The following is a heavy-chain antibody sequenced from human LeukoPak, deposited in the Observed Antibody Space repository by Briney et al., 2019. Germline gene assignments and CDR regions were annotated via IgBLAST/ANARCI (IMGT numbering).Heavy chain of an antibody. CDR2: ISYDGSNQ. CDR3: GTWTTVASYFDY. D-gene: IGHD4-17*01. Sequence: GGSLRLSCAASGFXFSNYAIHWVRQAPGKGLEWVAVISYDGSNQYYADSVKGRFTISRDNAKNSLYLQMNSLRAEDTAVYYCGTWTTVASYFDYWGQGTLVTVSS. V-gene: IGHV3-30-3*01. CDR1: GFXFSNYA. J-gene: IGHJ4*02.